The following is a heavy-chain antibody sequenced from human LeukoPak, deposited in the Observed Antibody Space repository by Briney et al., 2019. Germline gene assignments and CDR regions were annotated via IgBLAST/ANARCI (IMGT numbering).Heavy chain of an antibody. J-gene: IGHJ6*02. CDR2: IIPILGIA. CDR1: GGTFSSYA. Sequence: ASVKVSCKASGGTFSSYAISWVRQAPGQGLEWMGRIIPILGIANYAQKFQGRVTITADKSTSTAYMELSSLRSEDTAVYYCATLYGGNSEYRYGMDVWGQGTTVTVSS. CDR3: ATLYGGNSEYRYGMDV. D-gene: IGHD4-23*01. V-gene: IGHV1-69*04.